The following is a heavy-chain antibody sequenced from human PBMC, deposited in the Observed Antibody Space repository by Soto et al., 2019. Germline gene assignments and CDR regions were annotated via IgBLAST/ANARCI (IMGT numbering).Heavy chain of an antibody. CDR3: ARVPQYHPADY. Sequence: EVQLVESGGGLVQPGGSLRLSCAASGFTFSSYWMSWVRQAPGKGLEWVANIKHDGSEKYYVESVKGRFTISRDNAKNSLYLQMNSLRAEDTAVYYCARVPQYHPADYWGQGTLVTVSS. CDR1: GFTFSSYW. CDR2: IKHDGSEK. J-gene: IGHJ4*02. V-gene: IGHV3-7*03. D-gene: IGHD2-2*01.